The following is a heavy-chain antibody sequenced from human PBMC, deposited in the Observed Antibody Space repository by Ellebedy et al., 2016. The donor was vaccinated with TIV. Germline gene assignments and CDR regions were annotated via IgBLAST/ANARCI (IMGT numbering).Heavy chain of an antibody. CDR2: ISFDGSNK. CDR1: GFSFSNYA. CDR3: ARTLRYYYDTGAFDY. Sequence: GESLKISCAASGFSFSNYAMHWVRQAPGKGLEWVAVISFDGSNKFYADSVKGRFTVSRDKSKNTLYLQMNDVRPEGTAVYYCARTLRYYYDTGAFDYWGQGTLVTVSS. J-gene: IGHJ4*02. D-gene: IGHD3-22*01. V-gene: IGHV3-30-3*01.